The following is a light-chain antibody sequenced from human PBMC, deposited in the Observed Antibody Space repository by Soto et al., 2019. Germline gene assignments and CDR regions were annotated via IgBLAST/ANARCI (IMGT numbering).Light chain of an antibody. J-gene: IGLJ2*01. Sequence: QSALTQPASVSGSPGQSITISCTGTSSDVGAYSYVSWYQQHPGKAPKLMIYDVSNRASGVSRRFSGSKSGYTASLTISGLQADDEADYYCSSYTSSSTVVFGGGTKLTVL. V-gene: IGLV2-14*01. CDR3: SSYTSSSTVV. CDR2: DVS. CDR1: SSDVGAYSY.